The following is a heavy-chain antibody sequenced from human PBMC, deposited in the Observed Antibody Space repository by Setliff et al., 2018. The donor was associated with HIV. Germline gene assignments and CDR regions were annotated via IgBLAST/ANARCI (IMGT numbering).Heavy chain of an antibody. D-gene: IGHD3-22*01. J-gene: IGHJ5*01. CDR3: ARTRYSYDSSDRYWVIDS. CDR1: GVSNSTYY. V-gene: IGHV4-59*01. CDR2: IYNGGKT. Sequence: PSETLSLTCSVSGVSNSTYYWSWIRQPPGKGLEWFGYIYNGGKTNYNPSLESRVSMSLDTSKSQFSLKPTSVTAADTAAYFCARTRYSYDSSDRYWVIDSWGPGTLVTVSS.